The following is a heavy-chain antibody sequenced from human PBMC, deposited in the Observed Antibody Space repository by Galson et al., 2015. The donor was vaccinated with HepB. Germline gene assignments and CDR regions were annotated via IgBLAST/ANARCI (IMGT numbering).Heavy chain of an antibody. J-gene: IGHJ4*02. V-gene: IGHV1-18*01. Sequence: SVKVSCKASGYTFTSYGISWVRQAPGQGLEWMGWISAYNGNTNYAQKLQGRVTMTTDTSTSTAYMELRSLRSDDTAVYYCARDAITMVQTGKSDFDYWGQGTLVTVSS. D-gene: IGHD3-10*01. CDR1: GYTFTSYG. CDR2: ISAYNGNT. CDR3: ARDAITMVQTGKSDFDY.